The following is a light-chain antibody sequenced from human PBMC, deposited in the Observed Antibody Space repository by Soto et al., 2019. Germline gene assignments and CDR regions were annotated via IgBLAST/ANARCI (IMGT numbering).Light chain of an antibody. J-gene: IGKJ1*01. Sequence: RVLTQSPGTLSLSPGERATLSCRASQSFNSIYLAWYQQKPGQAPRLLIYDVSSRATGIPDRFSGSGSGTDFTLTVSRLEPEDFAVYYCQQYGSSPETFGQGTKVDIK. V-gene: IGKV3-20*01. CDR3: QQYGSSPET. CDR2: DVS. CDR1: QSFNSIY.